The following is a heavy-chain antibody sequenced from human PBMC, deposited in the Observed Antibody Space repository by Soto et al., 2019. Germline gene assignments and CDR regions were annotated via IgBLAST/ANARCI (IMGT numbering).Heavy chain of an antibody. J-gene: IGHJ4*02. D-gene: IGHD3-9*01. CDR3: TNTIWGGAPESLDY. V-gene: IGHV3-15*01. CDR1: GFTFNNAW. Sequence: ESGGGLVKPGGSLRLSCAASGFTFNNAWMSWVRQAPGKGLEWVGRVKGKTDGGTTDYAAPVKGRFTISRDDSKNTLYLQMNSLKTEDTAVYYCTNTIWGGAPESLDYWGQGTLVTVSS. CDR2: VKGKTDGGTT.